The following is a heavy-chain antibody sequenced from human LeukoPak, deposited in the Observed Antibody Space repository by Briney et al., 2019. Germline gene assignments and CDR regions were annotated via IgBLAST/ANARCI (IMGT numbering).Heavy chain of an antibody. D-gene: IGHD6-13*01. V-gene: IGHV3-23*01. CDR2: ISGSGGST. J-gene: IGHJ6*03. CDR3: AKDPGIAAAGHYYYYMDV. Sequence: GGSLRLSCAASGFTFSSYAMSWVRQAPGKGLEWVSAISGSGGSTYYADSAKGRFTISRDNSKNTLYLQMNSLRAEDTAVYYCAKDPGIAAAGHYYYYMDVWGKGTTVTVSS. CDR1: GFTFSSYA.